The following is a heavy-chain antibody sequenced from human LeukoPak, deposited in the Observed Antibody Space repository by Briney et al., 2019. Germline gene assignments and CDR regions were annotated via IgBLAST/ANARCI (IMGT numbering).Heavy chain of an antibody. Sequence: SETLSLTCAVSSGSISTSNWWSWVRQPPGKGLEWIAEIHHSGSANYNPSLKSRVTISVDKSKNQFSLKLNSVTAADTAVYYCARHGITYFDYWGPGTLVTVSS. CDR2: IHHSGSA. CDR3: ARHGITYFDY. D-gene: IGHD1-20*01. J-gene: IGHJ4*02. V-gene: IGHV4-4*02. CDR1: SGSISTSNW.